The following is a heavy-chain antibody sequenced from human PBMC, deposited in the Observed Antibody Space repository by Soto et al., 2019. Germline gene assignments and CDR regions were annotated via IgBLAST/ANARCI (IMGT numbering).Heavy chain of an antibody. V-gene: IGHV3-13*01. CDR1: GFTFSNYD. CDR3: ARDFGDSAFDI. J-gene: IGHJ3*02. Sequence: EVQLVESGGGLVQPGGSLRLSCAASGFTFSNYDMHWVRQATGKGLEWVSDIGSAGDTYYPGSVKGRFTISRENAKNSLYLQMNSLRAEDTAVYYCARDFGDSAFDIWGQGTVVTVSS. CDR2: IGSAGDT. D-gene: IGHD3-16*01.